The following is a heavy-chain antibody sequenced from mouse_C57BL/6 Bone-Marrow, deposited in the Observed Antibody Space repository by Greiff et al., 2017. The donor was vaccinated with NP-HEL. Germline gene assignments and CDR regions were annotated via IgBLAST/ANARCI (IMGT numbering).Heavy chain of an antibody. CDR3: AASGAWFAY. V-gene: IGHV2-3*01. Sequence: VQLKESGPGLVAPSQSLSITCTVSGFSLTSYGVSWVRQPPGKGLEWLGVIWGDGCTTYHSALISRLSISKDNSKSQVILKLNSLQTEDTATYCCAASGAWFAYWGQGTLVTVSA. J-gene: IGHJ3*01. CDR1: GFSLTSYG. CDR2: IWGDGCT. D-gene: IGHD6-1*01.